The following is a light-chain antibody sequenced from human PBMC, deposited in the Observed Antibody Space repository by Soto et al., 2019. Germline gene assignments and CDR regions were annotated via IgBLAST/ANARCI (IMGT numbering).Light chain of an antibody. CDR3: TSYTTAATLVI. J-gene: IGLJ2*01. Sequence: QSALTQPASVSGSPGHSITLSCTGTNSDIGGYNYVSWYQHHPGRAPKLLIYDVIRRPSGVSYRFSGSKSGNTASLTITGLQAEDEADYYCTSYTTAATLVIFGGGTKVTVL. CDR1: NSDIGGYNY. V-gene: IGLV2-14*03. CDR2: DVI.